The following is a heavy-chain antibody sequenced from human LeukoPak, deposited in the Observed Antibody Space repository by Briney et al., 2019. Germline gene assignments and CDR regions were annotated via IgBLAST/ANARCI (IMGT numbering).Heavy chain of an antibody. Sequence: GRSLRLSCAASGFTFDDYAMHRVRQAPGKGLEWVSGISWNSGSIGYADSVKGRFTISRDNAKNSLYLQMNSLRAEDTAIYYCARKPAQGRYFYYYMDVWGKGTTVTISS. J-gene: IGHJ6*03. CDR2: ISWNSGSI. CDR1: GFTFDDYA. V-gene: IGHV3-9*01. CDR3: ARKPAQGRYFYYYMDV.